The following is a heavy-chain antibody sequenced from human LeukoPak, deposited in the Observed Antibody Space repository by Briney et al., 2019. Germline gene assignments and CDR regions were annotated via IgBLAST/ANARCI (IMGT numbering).Heavy chain of an antibody. Sequence: GGSLRLSCAASGFSVSDNYINWVRQAPGKGLEWVSSIYVGGATYYADSVRGRFTISRDNSENRVYLQMDSLRAEDTAVYHCMSSPVLSVSSNNYYVDVWGKGTTVIVSS. D-gene: IGHD4-11*01. CDR3: MSSPVLSVSSNNYYVDV. V-gene: IGHV3-53*01. J-gene: IGHJ6*03. CDR2: IYVGGAT. CDR1: GFSVSDNY.